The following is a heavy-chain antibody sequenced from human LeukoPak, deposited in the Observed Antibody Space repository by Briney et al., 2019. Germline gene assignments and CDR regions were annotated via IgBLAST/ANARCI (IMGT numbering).Heavy chain of an antibody. Sequence: PGGSLRLSCAASGFTLSHYYMTWIRQAPGQGLEWLSCISSSGDTIYYADSVKGRFTVSRDNAENSLYLQMNSLRAEDTAMYYCARQGSEIDYWGQGTLVTVSS. CDR1: GFTLSHYY. CDR3: ARQGSEIDY. V-gene: IGHV3-11*01. J-gene: IGHJ4*02. CDR2: ISSSGDTI.